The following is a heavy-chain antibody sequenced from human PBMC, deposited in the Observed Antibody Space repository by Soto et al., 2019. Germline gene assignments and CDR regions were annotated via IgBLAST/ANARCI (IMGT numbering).Heavy chain of an antibody. CDR3: AKRLVVVPTANDY. J-gene: IGHJ4*02. CDR1: GFTFSSYA. D-gene: IGHD2-2*01. CDR2: ISGSGGST. Sequence: GGSLRLSCAASGFTFSSYAMSWVRQAPGKGLEWVSAISGSGGSTYYADSVKGRFTISRDNSKNALYLQMNSLRAEDTAVYYCAKRLVVVPTANDYWGQGTLVTVSS. V-gene: IGHV3-23*01.